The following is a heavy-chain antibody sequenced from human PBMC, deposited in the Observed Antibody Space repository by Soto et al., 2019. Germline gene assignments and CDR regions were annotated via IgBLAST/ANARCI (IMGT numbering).Heavy chain of an antibody. J-gene: IGHJ6*01. CDR2: INAGNGNT. Sequence: QVQLVQSGAEVKKPGASVKVSCKASGYTFTSYAMHWVRQAPGQRLEWMGWINAGNGNTKYSQKFQGRVTITRDTSASTAYMELSSLRSEDTAVYYCARGEDCTNGVCYLDYYYGMDVW. CDR1: GYTFTSYA. CDR3: ARGEDCTNGVCYLDYYYGMDV. D-gene: IGHD2-8*01. V-gene: IGHV1-3*01.